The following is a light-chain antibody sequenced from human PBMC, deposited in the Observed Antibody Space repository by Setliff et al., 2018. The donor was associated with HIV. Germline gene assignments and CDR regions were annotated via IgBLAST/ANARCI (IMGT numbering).Light chain of an antibody. Sequence: QSVLTQPASVSGFPGQSITISCTGSSSDVGSYNYVSWYQQHPGKAPKLMISDVSKRPSVVSNRFSGSKSGNTASLTISGLQAEDEADYYCSSYTSSSPPYVFGTGTKVTVL. CDR1: SSDVGSYNY. J-gene: IGLJ1*01. CDR3: SSYTSSSPPYV. CDR2: DVS. V-gene: IGLV2-14*03.